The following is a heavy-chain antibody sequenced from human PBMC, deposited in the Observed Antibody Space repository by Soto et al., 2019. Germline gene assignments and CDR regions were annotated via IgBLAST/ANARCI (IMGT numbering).Heavy chain of an antibody. CDR3: ARANSAHGLYFDL. CDR2: IYHSGST. D-gene: IGHD1-26*01. V-gene: IGHV4-61*01. J-gene: IGHJ4*02. CDR1: GGSVSSGSYY. Sequence: PPETLSLTCTVSGGSVSSGSYYWSWIRQPPGKGLEWIGKIYHSGSTNYNPSFKSRLTISIDTSKNQFSLNLSSVTAADTAVYHCARANSAHGLYFDLWGQGTQVTVSS.